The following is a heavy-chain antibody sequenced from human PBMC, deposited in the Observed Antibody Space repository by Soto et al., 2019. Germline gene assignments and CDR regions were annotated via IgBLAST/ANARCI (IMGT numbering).Heavy chain of an antibody. Sequence: QVQLVQSGAETKKPGASVKVSCKASGYTFISYDIHWVRQATGQGLEWMGWIKPNRGTTGYSQKFKGRVTMTRNTSISTAYMELNSLTSEDTAVYYCARGGSSTPTIWDNWFEPWGQGTMVTVSS. CDR2: IKPNRGTT. CDR3: ARGGSSTPTIWDNWFEP. V-gene: IGHV1-8*01. J-gene: IGHJ5*02. D-gene: IGHD1-26*01. CDR1: GYTFISYD.